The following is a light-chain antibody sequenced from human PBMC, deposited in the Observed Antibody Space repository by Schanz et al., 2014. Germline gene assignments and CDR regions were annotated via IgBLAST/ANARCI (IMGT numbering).Light chain of an antibody. Sequence: DIVLTQSPGTLSLSPGERATLSCRASQTVNIIDLAWYQQKPGQAPRVLIYGASIRATGIPDRFSGSGSGTDFTLTISSLQADDVAVYYCLQHYGNPTFGGGTKVDVK. CDR2: GAS. V-gene: IGKV3-20*01. J-gene: IGKJ4*01. CDR3: LQHYGNPT. CDR1: QTVNIID.